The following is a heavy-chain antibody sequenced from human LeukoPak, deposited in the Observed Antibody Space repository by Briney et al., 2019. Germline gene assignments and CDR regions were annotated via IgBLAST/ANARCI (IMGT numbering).Heavy chain of an antibody. CDR2: INPSGGST. J-gene: IGHJ4*02. Sequence: ASVKVSCKAPGYTFTSYYMHWVRQAPGQGLEWMGIINPSGGSTSYAQKFQGRVTMTRDTSTSTVYMELSSLRSEDTAVYYCAGHSSGYHLGYWGQGTLVTVSS. CDR1: GYTFTSYY. CDR3: AGHSSGYHLGY. D-gene: IGHD3-22*01. V-gene: IGHV1-46*01.